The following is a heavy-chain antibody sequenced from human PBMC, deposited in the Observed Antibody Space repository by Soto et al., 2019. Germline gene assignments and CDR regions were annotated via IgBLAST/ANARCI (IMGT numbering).Heavy chain of an antibody. Sequence: PGGALRLSCSASGFTYSSYAMHWVRQAPGKGLEYVSAISSNGGSTYYADSVKGRFTISRDNSKNTLYLQMSSLRAEDTAVYYCVKVIRAYYDFWTGFDYWAQGTLVTVSS. CDR2: ISSNGGST. CDR3: VKVIRAYYDFWTGFDY. CDR1: GFTYSSYA. J-gene: IGHJ4*02. D-gene: IGHD3-3*01. V-gene: IGHV3-64D*08.